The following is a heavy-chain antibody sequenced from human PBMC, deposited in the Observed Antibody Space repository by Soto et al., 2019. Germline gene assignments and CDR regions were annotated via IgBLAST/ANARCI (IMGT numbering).Heavy chain of an antibody. Sequence: GGSLRLSCAASGFTVSSNYMSWVRQAPGKGLEWVSVIYSGGSTYYADSVKGRFTISRDNSKNTLYLQMNSLRAEDTAVYYCARSPPDIVATIYYFDYWGQGTLVTSPQ. CDR3: ARSPPDIVATIYYFDY. J-gene: IGHJ4*02. CDR2: IYSGGST. D-gene: IGHD5-12*01. CDR1: GFTVSSNY. V-gene: IGHV3-53*01.